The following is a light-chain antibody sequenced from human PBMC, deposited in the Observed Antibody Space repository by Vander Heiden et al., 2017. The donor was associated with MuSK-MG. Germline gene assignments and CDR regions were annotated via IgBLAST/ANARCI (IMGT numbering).Light chain of an antibody. J-gene: IGKJ1*01. CDR3: QRSVSVPWT. CDR1: QTIRDH. V-gene: IGKV1-39*01. CDR2: AAS. Sequence: DIQMTQSPSSLSASVGDRVTITCRASQTIRDHLNWYQQKPGKAPDLVMYAASNLQRGVPSRFSGGGSGTEFTLTIARLHPEDFATYFCQRSVSVPWTFGQGTKVEIK.